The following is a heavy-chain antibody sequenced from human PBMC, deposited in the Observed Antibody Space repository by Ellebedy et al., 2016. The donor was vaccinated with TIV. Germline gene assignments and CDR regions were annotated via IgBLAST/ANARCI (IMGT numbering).Heavy chain of an antibody. Sequence: GGSLRLXXAASGFTFSSYWMHWVRQAPGKGLVWVSRINSDGSSTSYADSVKGRFTISRDNAKNTLYLQMNSLGPEDTAVYYCARVGSTYYYGMDVWGQGTTVTVSS. CDR2: INSDGSST. CDR1: GFTFSSYW. CDR3: ARVGSTYYYGMDV. V-gene: IGHV3-74*01. J-gene: IGHJ6*02. D-gene: IGHD1-26*01.